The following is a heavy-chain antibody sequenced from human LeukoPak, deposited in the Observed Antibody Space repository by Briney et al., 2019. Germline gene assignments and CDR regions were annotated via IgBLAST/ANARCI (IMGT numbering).Heavy chain of an antibody. Sequence: PGGSLRLSCVASGFTFSSYWMHWVRQAPGKGLVWVSRINSDGSSTSYADSVKGRFTISRDNAKNTLYLQMNSLRAEDTAVYYCAREYYYDSSGFYWGQGTLVTVSS. CDR1: GFTFSSYW. CDR3: AREYYYDSSGFY. J-gene: IGHJ4*02. V-gene: IGHV3-74*01. D-gene: IGHD3-22*01. CDR2: INSDGSST.